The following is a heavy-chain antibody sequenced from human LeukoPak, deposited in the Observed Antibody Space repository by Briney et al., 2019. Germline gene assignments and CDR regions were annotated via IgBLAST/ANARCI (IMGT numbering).Heavy chain of an antibody. CDR1: GYTFTAYY. V-gene: IGHV1-2*06. J-gene: IGHJ3*02. D-gene: IGHD2-8*02. CDR2: INPNSGGT. CDR3: ARDLAVFDAFYI. Sequence: ASVKVSCKASGYTFTAYYIHWVRQAPGQGLEWMGRINPNSGGTSYAQKFQGRVTMTRDTSISTAYMELSRLRYDDTAVYYCARDLAVFDAFYIWGQGTMVTVSS.